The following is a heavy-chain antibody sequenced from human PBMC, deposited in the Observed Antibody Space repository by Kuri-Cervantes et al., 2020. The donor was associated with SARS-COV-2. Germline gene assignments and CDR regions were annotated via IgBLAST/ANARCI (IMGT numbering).Heavy chain of an antibody. CDR1: GYSISSGYY. Sequence: GGSLRLSCTVSGYSISSGYYWGWIRQPPGKGLEWVSYISSSGSTIYYADSVKGRFTISRDNAKNSLYLQMNSLRAEDTAVYYCAKDVTYSTSCYWGQGTLVTVSS. J-gene: IGHJ4*02. V-gene: IGHV3-11*01. D-gene: IGHD6-13*01. CDR2: ISSSGSTI. CDR3: AKDVTYSTSCY.